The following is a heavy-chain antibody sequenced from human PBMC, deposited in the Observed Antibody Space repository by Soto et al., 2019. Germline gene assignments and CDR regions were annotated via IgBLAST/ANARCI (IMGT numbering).Heavy chain of an antibody. CDR3: ASIAVPAARDKSKDSDY. V-gene: IGHV3-30-3*01. J-gene: IGHJ4*02. D-gene: IGHD2-2*01. Sequence: QVQLVESGGGVVQPGRSLRLSCAASGFTFSSYAMHWVRQAPGKGLEWVAVISYDGSNKYYADSVKGRFTISRDNSKNTLYLQMNSLRAEDTAVYYCASIAVPAARDKSKDSDYWGQGTLVTVSS. CDR1: GFTFSSYA. CDR2: ISYDGSNK.